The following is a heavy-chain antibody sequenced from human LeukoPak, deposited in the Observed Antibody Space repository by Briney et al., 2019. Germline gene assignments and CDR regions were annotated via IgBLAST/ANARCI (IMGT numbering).Heavy chain of an antibody. V-gene: IGHV3-23*01. J-gene: IGHJ3*02. D-gene: IGHD3-22*01. Sequence: GGSLRLSCAASGFTFSSHAMSWVRQAPGKGLEWVSAISGSGGSTYYADSVKGRFTISRDNSKNTLYLQMNSLRAEDTAVYYCAKDLVPRSYYYDSAAFDIWGQGTMVTVSS. CDR1: GFTFSSHA. CDR3: AKDLVPRSYYYDSAAFDI. CDR2: ISGSGGST.